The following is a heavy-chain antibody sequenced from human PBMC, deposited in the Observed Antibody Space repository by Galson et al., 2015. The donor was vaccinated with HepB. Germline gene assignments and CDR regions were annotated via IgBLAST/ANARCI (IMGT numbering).Heavy chain of an antibody. CDR1: GFTFSNYA. CDR2: ISGSGGGS. D-gene: IGHD3-16*01. CDR3: AKSSLTEVRLGELLY. V-gene: IGHV3-23*01. J-gene: IGHJ4*02. Sequence: SLRLSCAASGFTFSNYAMTWVRQAPGKGLEWVSGISGSGGGSDYAQSVKGRFTISRDNSKNTLYLQMNSLRAEDTAVYYCAKSSLTEVRLGELLYWGQGALVTVSS.